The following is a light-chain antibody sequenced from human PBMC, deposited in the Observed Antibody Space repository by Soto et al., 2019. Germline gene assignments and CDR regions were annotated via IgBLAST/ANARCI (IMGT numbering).Light chain of an antibody. CDR1: QSVSSH. Sequence: ESVLTQSPATLSLSPGERATLSCRANQSVSSHLTWYQQKPGQPPRLLIYDASNRATGIAARFSGSGSGTDFTLTISSLEPEDFAVYYCQQRTNWRLTFGGGTKVDIK. J-gene: IGKJ4*01. CDR2: DAS. V-gene: IGKV3-11*01. CDR3: QQRTNWRLT.